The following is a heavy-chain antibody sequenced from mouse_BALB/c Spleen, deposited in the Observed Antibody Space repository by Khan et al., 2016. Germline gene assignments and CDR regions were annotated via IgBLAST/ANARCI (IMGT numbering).Heavy chain of an antibody. Sequence: DLVKPGASVKLSCKASGYSFTSYWINWIKQRLEQGLEGIGRIAPGSGSTYYIEMFKGKATLTVDTSSSTAYTQLSSLSSEDSAVYFCARYYRSRVSARETEWG. V-gene: IGHV1S41*01. CDR1: GYSFTSYW. J-gene: IGHJ3*02. CDR2: IAPGSGST. CDR3: ARYYRSRVSARETE. D-gene: IGHD1-1*01.